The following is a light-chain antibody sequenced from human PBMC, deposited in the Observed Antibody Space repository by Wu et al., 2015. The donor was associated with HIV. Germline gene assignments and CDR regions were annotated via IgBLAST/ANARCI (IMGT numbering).Light chain of an antibody. CDR3: QQYNNWPPFT. CDR2: GAS. Sequence: EIVMTQSPATLSVSPGERATLSCRASQSVSSYLAWYQQKAGQAPRLLIYGASNRATGIPARFSGSGSGTEFTLTISSMQSEDFAVYYCQQYNNWPPFTFGHGTRLEIK. CDR1: QSVSSY. V-gene: IGKV3-15*01. J-gene: IGKJ5*01.